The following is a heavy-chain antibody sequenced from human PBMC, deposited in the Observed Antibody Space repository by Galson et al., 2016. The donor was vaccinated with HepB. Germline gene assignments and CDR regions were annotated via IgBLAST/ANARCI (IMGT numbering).Heavy chain of an antibody. CDR1: GASISDSNW. V-gene: IGHV4-4*02. CDR3: ARAAIVSGAGMVFDP. Sequence: SETLSLTCDVSGASISDSNWWTWVRQVPGKGLEWIGEIYHTGTSNNNPFLNSRFTLSVDKSRNQFSLNLTSATAADTAVYYCARAAIVSGAGMVFDPWGQGTLVTVSS. J-gene: IGHJ5*02. D-gene: IGHD3-3*01. CDR2: IYHTGTS.